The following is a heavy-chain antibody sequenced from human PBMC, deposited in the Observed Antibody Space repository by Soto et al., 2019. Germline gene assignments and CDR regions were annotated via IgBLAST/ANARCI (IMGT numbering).Heavy chain of an antibody. J-gene: IGHJ4*02. CDR1: GVSFGSYA. CDR3: ARWSYLDY. CDR2: ISGSDGKT. Sequence: PGGSLRLSCAASGVSFGSYALIWVRQAPGKGLEWVSTISGSDGKTFYADSVKGRFSISRDTSQSTLYLQMDSLRADDTAMYYCARWSYLDYWGQGTRVTVSS. V-gene: IGHV3-23*01. D-gene: IGHD3-3*01.